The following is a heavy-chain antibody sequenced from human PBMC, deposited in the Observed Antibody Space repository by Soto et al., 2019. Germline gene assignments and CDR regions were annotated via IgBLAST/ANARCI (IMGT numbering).Heavy chain of an antibody. CDR1: GGSISSGGYY. Sequence: SETLSLTCTVSGGSISSGGYYWSWIRQHPGKGLEWIGYIYYSGSTYYNPSLKSRVTISVDTSKNQFSLKLSSVTAADTAVYYCARRLGSGWYVDYWGQGTLVTVSS. CDR2: IYYSGST. CDR3: ARRLGSGWYVDY. D-gene: IGHD6-19*01. V-gene: IGHV4-39*01. J-gene: IGHJ4*02.